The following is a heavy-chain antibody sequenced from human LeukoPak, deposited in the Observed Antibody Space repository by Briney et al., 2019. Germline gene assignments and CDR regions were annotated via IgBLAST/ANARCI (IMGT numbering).Heavy chain of an antibody. D-gene: IGHD2-15*01. J-gene: IGHJ4*02. CDR2: ISGSGGST. CDR1: GFTLSSYA. Sequence: GGSLRLSCAASGFTLSSYAMSWVRQAPGKGLEWVSVISGSGGSTYYADSVKGRFTISRDNSKNTLYLQMNSLRAEDTAVYYCAKDYCSGGSCYFDYWGQGTLVTVSS. CDR3: AKDYCSGGSCYFDY. V-gene: IGHV3-23*01.